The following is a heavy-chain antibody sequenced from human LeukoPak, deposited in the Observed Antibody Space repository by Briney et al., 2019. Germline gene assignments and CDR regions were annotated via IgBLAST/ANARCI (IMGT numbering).Heavy chain of an antibody. CDR3: ARGPGDFDASDI. CDR1: GFTFNGYW. J-gene: IGHJ3*02. D-gene: IGHD1-14*01. Sequence: PGGSLRLSCAASGFTFNGYWMSWVRQAPGKGSEWVAHIKENGNEQYYADSVKGRFTISRDNAKKSLCLQMNSLRVEDTAVYYCARGPGDFDASDIWGQGTMVTVPS. CDR2: IKENGNEQ. V-gene: IGHV3-7*01.